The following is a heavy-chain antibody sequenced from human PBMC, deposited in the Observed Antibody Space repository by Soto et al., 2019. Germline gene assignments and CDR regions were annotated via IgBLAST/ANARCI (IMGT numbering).Heavy chain of an antibody. D-gene: IGHD6-19*01. J-gene: IGHJ6*02. CDR3: ASDFRTRGWFTQGGNLDIEV. Sequence: QVQLVQSGAEVRKPGASVKVSCKASGYPYTNSDMHWVRQAPGQWLEWRGWIHPNTGGTNYAQKLQGRVNMTSDTSVSTVYLELDRLTSDDRAIHFCASDFRTRGWFTQGGNLDIEVWGQGTKVTVS. CDR2: IHPNTGGT. V-gene: IGHV1-2*02. CDR1: GYPYTNSD.